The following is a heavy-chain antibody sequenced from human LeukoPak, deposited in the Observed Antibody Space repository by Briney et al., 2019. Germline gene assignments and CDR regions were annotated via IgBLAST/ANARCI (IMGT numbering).Heavy chain of an antibody. CDR2: MNPNSGNT. CDR3: ARVWYYDSSGYYSAFDI. V-gene: IGHV1-8*03. CDR1: GYTFTGYY. Sequence: ASVKVSCKASGYTFTGYYMHWVRQAPGQGLEWMGWMNPNSGNTGYAQKFQGRVTITRNTSISTAYMELSSLRSEDTAVYYCARVWYYDSSGYYSAFDIWGQGTMVTVSS. D-gene: IGHD3-22*01. J-gene: IGHJ3*02.